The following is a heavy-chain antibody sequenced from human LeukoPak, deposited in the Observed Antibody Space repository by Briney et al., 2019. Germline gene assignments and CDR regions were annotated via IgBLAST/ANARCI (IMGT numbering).Heavy chain of an antibody. Sequence: GGSLSLSCAASGFTFSSYGMHWVRQAPGKGLEWVAFIRYDGSNKYYADSVKGRFTISRDNSKNTLYLQMNSLRAEDTAMYFCAKDKDPWKSTSISDFDYWGQGTLVTVSS. J-gene: IGHJ4*02. CDR2: IRYDGSNK. D-gene: IGHD1-1*01. CDR3: AKDKDPWKSTSISDFDY. CDR1: GFTFSSYG. V-gene: IGHV3-30*02.